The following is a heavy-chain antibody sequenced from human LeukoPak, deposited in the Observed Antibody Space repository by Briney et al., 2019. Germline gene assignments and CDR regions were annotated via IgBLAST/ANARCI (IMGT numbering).Heavy chain of an antibody. J-gene: IGHJ6*02. CDR1: GGTFSSYA. V-gene: IGHV1-69*13. CDR2: IIPIFGTA. D-gene: IGHD3-3*01. CDR3: ARTIFGDYYYYYGMDV. Sequence: SVKVSCEASGGTFSSYAISWVRQAPGQGLEWMGGIIPIFGTANYAQKFQGRVTITADESTSTAYMELSSLRSEDTAVYYCARTIFGDYYYYYGMDVWGQGTLVTVSS.